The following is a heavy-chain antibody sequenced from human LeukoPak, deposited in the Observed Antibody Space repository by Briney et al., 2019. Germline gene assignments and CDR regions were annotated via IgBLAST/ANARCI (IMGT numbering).Heavy chain of an antibody. D-gene: IGHD6-19*01. V-gene: IGHV3-48*04. CDR2: ISSSSSTI. CDR3: AGTAVAGTGY. J-gene: IGHJ4*02. Sequence: GGSLRLSCAASAFIFSSYSMSWVRQAPGKGLEWVSYISSSSSTIYYADSVKGRFTISRDNAKNSLYLQMNSLRAEDTAVYYCAGTAVAGTGYWGQGTLVTVSS. CDR1: AFIFSSYS.